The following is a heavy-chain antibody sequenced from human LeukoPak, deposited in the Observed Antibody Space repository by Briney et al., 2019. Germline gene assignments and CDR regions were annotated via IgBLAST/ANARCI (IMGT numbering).Heavy chain of an antibody. D-gene: IGHD1-26*01. CDR1: GGSIRSSYYY. CDR2: IYYSGST. J-gene: IGHJ5*02. Sequence: SETLSLTCTVSGGSIRSSYYYWGWIRQPPGKGLEWIGSIYYSGSTYYNPSLKSRVTISVDTSKNQFSLKLSSVTAADTAVYYCARRVGATREYNWFDPWGQGTLVTVSS. CDR3: ARRVGATREYNWFDP. V-gene: IGHV4-39*01.